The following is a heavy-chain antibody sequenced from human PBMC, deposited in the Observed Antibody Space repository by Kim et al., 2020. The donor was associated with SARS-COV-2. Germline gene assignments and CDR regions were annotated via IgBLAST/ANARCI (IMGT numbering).Heavy chain of an antibody. CDR3: ARDAYYDESWFDP. V-gene: IGHV1-18*01. J-gene: IGHJ5*02. D-gene: IGHD3-22*01. Sequence: YAQKLQGRVTMTTDTSTSTAYMELRSLRSDDTAVYYCARDAYYDESWFDPWGQGTLVTVSS.